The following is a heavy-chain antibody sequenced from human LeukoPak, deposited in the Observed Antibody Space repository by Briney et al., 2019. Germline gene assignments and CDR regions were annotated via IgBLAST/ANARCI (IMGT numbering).Heavy chain of an antibody. V-gene: IGHV3-7*01. CDR2: INQDGTNQ. Sequence: GGSLRLSCVASGFPFSGYWMDWVRQAPGKGMEWVANINQDGTNQYYAASVKGRFSISRDNAKNSLYLQMNSLRAEDTGVYYCSRSLDYLGQGALVTVSS. CDR1: GFPFSGYW. J-gene: IGHJ4*02. CDR3: SRSLDY.